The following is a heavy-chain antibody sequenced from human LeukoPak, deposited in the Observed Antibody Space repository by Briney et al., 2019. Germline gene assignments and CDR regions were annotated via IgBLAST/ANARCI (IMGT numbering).Heavy chain of an antibody. V-gene: IGHV3-23*01. CDR3: AKANMITFGGVIAN. Sequence: GGSLRLSCVASGFTFSSYAMSWVRQAPGKGLEWVSAISGSGGSTYYADSVKGRFTISRDNSKNTLYLQMNSLRAEDTAVYYCAKANMITFGGVIANWGQGTLVTVSS. D-gene: IGHD3-16*02. J-gene: IGHJ4*02. CDR2: ISGSGGST. CDR1: GFTFSSYA.